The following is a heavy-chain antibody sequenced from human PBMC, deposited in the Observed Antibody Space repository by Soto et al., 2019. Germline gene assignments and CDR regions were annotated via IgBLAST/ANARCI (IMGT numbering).Heavy chain of an antibody. Sequence: EVQLVESGGGLVKPGGSLRLSCAASGFTFSSYSMNWVRQAPGKGLEWVSSISSSSSYIYYADSVKGRFTISRDNAKNSLYLQMNRQRAEDTAVYYGARMGSQRYYYYGMDVWGQGTTVTVSS. D-gene: IGHD6-25*01. J-gene: IGHJ6*02. CDR1: GFTFSSYS. CDR2: ISSSSSYI. CDR3: ARMGSQRYYYYGMDV. V-gene: IGHV3-21*01.